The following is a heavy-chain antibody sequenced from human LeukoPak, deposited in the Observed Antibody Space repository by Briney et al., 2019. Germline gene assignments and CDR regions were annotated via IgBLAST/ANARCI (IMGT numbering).Heavy chain of an antibody. Sequence: ASVKVSCKASGYTFTSYGISWVRQAPGQGLEWMGWISAYNGNTNYAQKLQGRVTMTTDTSTSTAYMELRSLRSDDTAVYYCARGTEDFYYYDSSGYYLGGDYWGQGTLVTVSS. CDR3: ARGTEDFYYYDSSGYYLGGDY. CDR2: ISAYNGNT. D-gene: IGHD3-22*01. CDR1: GYTFTSYG. J-gene: IGHJ4*02. V-gene: IGHV1-18*01.